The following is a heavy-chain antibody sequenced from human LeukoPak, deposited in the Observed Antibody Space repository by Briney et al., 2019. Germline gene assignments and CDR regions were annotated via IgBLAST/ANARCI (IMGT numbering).Heavy chain of an antibody. Sequence: TGGSLRLSCAASGFTFSSYGMHWVRQAPGKGLEWVALIRYDGSNKYYADSVKGRFTISRDNSKNTLYLQMNSLRAEDTAVYYCAKTRGPYYDEGGDDYWGQGTLVTVSS. J-gene: IGHJ4*02. D-gene: IGHD3-22*01. CDR2: IRYDGSNK. V-gene: IGHV3-30*02. CDR3: AKTRGPYYDEGGDDY. CDR1: GFTFSSYG.